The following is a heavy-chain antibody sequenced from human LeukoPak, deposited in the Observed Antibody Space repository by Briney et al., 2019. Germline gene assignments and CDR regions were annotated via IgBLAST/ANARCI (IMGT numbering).Heavy chain of an antibody. D-gene: IGHD3-22*01. J-gene: IGHJ3*01. CDR1: GYRFSTYW. V-gene: IGHV5-51*01. Sequence: SGESLKISCKGSGYRFSTYWIAWVRQMPGKGLEWMGIIYPDDSDTRYSPSFQGQVTISADKSVSTAYLQWSSLKASDTAMYYCARPNITSYYDSRGYDAFDVWGQGTMVTVSS. CDR2: IYPDDSDT. CDR3: ARPNITSYYDSRGYDAFDV.